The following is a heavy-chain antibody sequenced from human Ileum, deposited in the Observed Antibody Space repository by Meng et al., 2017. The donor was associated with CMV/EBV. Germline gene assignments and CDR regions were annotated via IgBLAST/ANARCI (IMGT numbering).Heavy chain of an antibody. V-gene: IGHV1-18*04. D-gene: IGHD6-6*01. Sequence: ASVKVSCKASGYTFPTYYLHWVRQAPGQGLEWMGWISAYNGNTNYAQKLQGRVTMTTDTSTSTAYMELRSLRSDDTAVYYCARTRAARPTNWFDPWGQGTLVTVSS. CDR2: ISAYNGNT. CDR3: ARTRAARPTNWFDP. CDR1: GYTFPTYY. J-gene: IGHJ5*02.